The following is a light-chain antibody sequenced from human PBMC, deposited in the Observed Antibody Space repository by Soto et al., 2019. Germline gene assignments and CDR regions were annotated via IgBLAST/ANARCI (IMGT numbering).Light chain of an antibody. CDR3: QSYDSRLSAYV. Sequence: QSVLTQPPSVSGAPGQRVTISCTGSNSNIGAGYDVHWYLQLPGTAPKLLVYTNNNRPSGVPDRFSGSKSGTSASLAITGLLAEDEADYYCQSYDSRLSAYVFGTGTKVTVL. CDR2: TNN. CDR1: NSNIGAGYD. V-gene: IGLV1-40*01. J-gene: IGLJ1*01.